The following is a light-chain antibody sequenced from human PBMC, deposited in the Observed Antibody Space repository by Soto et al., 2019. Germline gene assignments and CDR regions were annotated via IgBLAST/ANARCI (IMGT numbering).Light chain of an antibody. CDR1: TGAVTNGHY. J-gene: IGLJ1*01. CDR3: LLSYNGPYV. CDR2: DTT. Sequence: QAVLTQEPSLTVSPGGTVTLTCGSSTGAVTNGHYPYWFQQKPGQAPRTLIYDTTNRHSWPPARFSGSLLGGKAALTLSGAQPEDEAEYYCLLSYNGPYVFGTGTKVTVL. V-gene: IGLV7-46*01.